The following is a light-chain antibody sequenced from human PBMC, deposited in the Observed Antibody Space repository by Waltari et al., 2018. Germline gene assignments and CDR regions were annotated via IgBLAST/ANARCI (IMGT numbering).Light chain of an antibody. Sequence: SYELTQTPSVSVSTGQTARIPRPGHELPKKYAYWFQQNSGPAPRLVIYEDTKRPSGIPERFSGSSSGTVATLTITGAQVDDEADYYCYSSDSTGLRVFGGGTTVVVL. J-gene: IGLJ1*01. CDR1: ELPKKY. CDR2: EDT. CDR3: YSSDSTGLRV. V-gene: IGLV3-10*01.